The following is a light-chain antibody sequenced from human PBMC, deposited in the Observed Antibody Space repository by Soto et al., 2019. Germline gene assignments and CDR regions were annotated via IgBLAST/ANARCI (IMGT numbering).Light chain of an antibody. CDR2: DVS. CDR3: QQYNSYPWT. Sequence: DIQMTQSPSTLSASVGDSVTITCRASQSISRWLARYQQMPGKAPKPLIYDVSSLESGVPSRFSGSGSGTEITLPISSLQLADFATYYCQQYNSYPWTFGQGTKVDI. J-gene: IGKJ1*01. V-gene: IGKV1-5*01. CDR1: QSISRW.